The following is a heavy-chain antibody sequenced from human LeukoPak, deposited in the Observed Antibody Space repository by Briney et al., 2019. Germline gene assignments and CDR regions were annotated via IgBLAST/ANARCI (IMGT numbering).Heavy chain of an antibody. CDR1: GGSISSYY. V-gene: IGHV4-59*01. D-gene: IGHD1-26*01. Sequence: PSETLSLTCTVSGGSISSYYWSWIRQPPGKGLEWIGYIYYSGSTNYNPSLKSRVTIPVDTSKNQFSLKLSSVTAADTAVYYCARDSPYSGSPGYWGQGTLVTVSS. J-gene: IGHJ4*02. CDR3: ARDSPYSGSPGY. CDR2: IYYSGST.